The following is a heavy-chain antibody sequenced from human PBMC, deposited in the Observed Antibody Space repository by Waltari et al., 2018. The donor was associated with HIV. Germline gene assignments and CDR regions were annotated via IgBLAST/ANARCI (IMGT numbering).Heavy chain of an antibody. CDR1: GYTFINFD. CDR3: ARNSSGKGNRYCYYGLDV. D-gene: IGHD3-22*01. V-gene: IGHV1-8*02. CDR2: KKPNSGNT. J-gene: IGHJ6*02. Sequence: QVHLVQSGPEVKRPGASVKISCKAYGYTFINFDVNWVRPAAGQGPEWLGWKKPNSGNTALLDICGDRVTQTSDVCTHTAYMEMRGLTPENTAIYYCARNSSGKGNRYCYYGLDVWGQGTPVTV.